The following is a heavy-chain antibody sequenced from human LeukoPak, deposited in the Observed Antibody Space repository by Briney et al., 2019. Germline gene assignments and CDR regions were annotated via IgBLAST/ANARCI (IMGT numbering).Heavy chain of an antibody. D-gene: IGHD6-6*01. CDR3: ARNEYSSSEWFDP. J-gene: IGHJ5*02. CDR1: GFTFSSYA. CDR2: ISGSGGST. V-gene: IGHV3-23*01. Sequence: GGSLRLSCAASGFTFSSYAMSWVRQAPGKGLGWVSAISGSGGSTYYADSVKGRFTISRDNSKNTLYLQMNSLRAEDTAVYYCARNEYSSSEWFDPWGQGTLVTVSS.